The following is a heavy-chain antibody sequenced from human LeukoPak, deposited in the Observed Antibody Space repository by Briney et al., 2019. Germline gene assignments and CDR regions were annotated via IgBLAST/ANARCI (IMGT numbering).Heavy chain of an antibody. CDR2: ISYDGSNK. Sequence: GGSLRLSCAASGFTFSGYGMHWVRQAPGKGLEWVAVISYDGSNKYYADSVKGRFTISRDNSKNTLYLQMNSLRAEDTAVYYCARDGGPLHTMIVVVITTSDAFDIWGQGTMVTVSS. J-gene: IGHJ3*02. CDR1: GFTFSGYG. CDR3: ARDGGPLHTMIVVVITTSDAFDI. D-gene: IGHD3-22*01. V-gene: IGHV3-30*19.